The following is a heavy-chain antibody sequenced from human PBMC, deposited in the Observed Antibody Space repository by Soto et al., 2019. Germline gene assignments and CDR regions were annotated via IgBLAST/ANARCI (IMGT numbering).Heavy chain of an antibody. CDR1: AFTFSSYR. CDR2: ISYDASDK. V-gene: IGHV3-30*18. D-gene: IGHD5-18*01. Sequence: GGSLRLSCAASAFTFSSYRIHWVRQAPGKGLDWVAVISYDASDKYYADSVKGRFTISRDNSKNTLYLQMNSLRAEDTAVYYCVKERYGQLWLEDYGMDVWGQGTTVTVSS. CDR3: VKERYGQLWLEDYGMDV. J-gene: IGHJ6*02.